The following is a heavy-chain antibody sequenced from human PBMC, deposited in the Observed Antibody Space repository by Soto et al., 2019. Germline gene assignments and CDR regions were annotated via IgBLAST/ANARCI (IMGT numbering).Heavy chain of an antibody. CDR2: ISYDGSNK. J-gene: IGHJ4*02. Sequence: GGSLRLSCAASGFTFSSYGMHWVRQAPGKGLEWVAVISYDGSNKYYADSVKGRFTISRDNSKNTLYLQMNSLRAEDTAVYYCARESSGWGGHFDYWGQGTLVTVSS. D-gene: IGHD6-19*01. CDR3: ARESSGWGGHFDY. V-gene: IGHV3-30*03. CDR1: GFTFSSYG.